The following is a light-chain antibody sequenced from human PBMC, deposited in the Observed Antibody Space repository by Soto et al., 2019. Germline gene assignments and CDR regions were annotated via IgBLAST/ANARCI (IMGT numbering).Light chain of an antibody. CDR3: SSYTGSTTHVI. CDR2: DVS. J-gene: IGLJ2*01. Sequence: QSALTQPASVSGSPGQSITISCTGTSSDVGGYNYVSWYQQHPGKAPKLMIYDVSNRPSGVSNRFSGSRSGNTASLTISGLQAEDEAHYYCSSYTGSTTHVIFGGGTKVTVL. V-gene: IGLV2-14*03. CDR1: SSDVGGYNY.